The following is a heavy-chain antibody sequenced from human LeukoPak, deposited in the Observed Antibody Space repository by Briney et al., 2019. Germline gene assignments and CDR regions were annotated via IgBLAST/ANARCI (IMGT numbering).Heavy chain of an antibody. CDR3: AATDIAAAGTWLDP. CDR2: MHYSGTT. J-gene: IGHJ5*02. V-gene: IGHV4-59*01. CDR1: GGSISSYY. D-gene: IGHD6-13*01. Sequence: SETLSLTCTVSGGSISSYYWSWIRQPPGKGQEWLGYMHYSGTTNYNPALKSRVTISVDTSKNQFSLKLSSVTAADTAVYYCAATDIAAAGTWLDPWGQGTLVTVSS.